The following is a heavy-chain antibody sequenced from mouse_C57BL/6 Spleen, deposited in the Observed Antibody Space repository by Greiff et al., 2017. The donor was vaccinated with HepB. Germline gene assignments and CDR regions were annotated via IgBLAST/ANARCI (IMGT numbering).Heavy chain of an antibody. J-gene: IGHJ4*01. CDR3: ARSSYDGSPYYAMDY. CDR2: ISSGSSTI. D-gene: IGHD1-1*01. Sequence: EVQRVESGGGLVKPGGSLKLSCAASGFTFSDYGMHWVRQAPEKGLEWVAYISSGSSTIYYADTVKGRFTISRDNAKNTLFLQMTSLRSEGTAMYYCARSSYDGSPYYAMDYWGQGTSVTVSS. V-gene: IGHV5-17*01. CDR1: GFTFSDYG.